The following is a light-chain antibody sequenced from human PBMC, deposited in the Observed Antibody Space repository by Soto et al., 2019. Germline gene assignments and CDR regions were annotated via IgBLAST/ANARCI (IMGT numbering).Light chain of an antibody. CDR3: QHYNDYSYT. CDR1: ESISSW. J-gene: IGKJ2*01. V-gene: IGKV1-5*03. Sequence: DIQMTQSPSTLSASAGDRVTITCRASESISSWLAWYQQKAGKAPKLLIYKASSLDSGVPLRFSGSGSGTTFTLTISSLHPDDFATYYCQHYNDYSYTFGQGTKLEIK. CDR2: KAS.